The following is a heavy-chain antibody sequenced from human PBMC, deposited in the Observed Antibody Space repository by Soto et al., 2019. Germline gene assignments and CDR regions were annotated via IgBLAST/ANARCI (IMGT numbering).Heavy chain of an antibody. Sequence: ASVKVSCKASGYTFSSYGISWVRQAPGQGLEWMGWISGYNGNTKFAQKLQGRLTMTTDTSMSTAYMELRSLRADDKAVDYCPREASITGTPEYWGQGTLVTVSS. D-gene: IGHD1-7*01. CDR3: PREASITGTPEY. CDR2: ISGYNGNT. CDR1: GYTFSSYG. J-gene: IGHJ4*02. V-gene: IGHV1-18*01.